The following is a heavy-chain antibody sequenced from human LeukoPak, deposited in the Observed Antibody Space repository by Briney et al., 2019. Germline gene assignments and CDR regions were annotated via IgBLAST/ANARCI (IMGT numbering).Heavy chain of an antibody. CDR1: GGTFSSYA. Sequence: ASVTVSCTASGGTFSSYAISWVRQAPGQGLEWMGGIIPIFGTANYAQKFQGRVTITADESTSTAYMELSSLRSEDTAVYYCARTLDSSGYYERFDYWGQGTLVTVSS. D-gene: IGHD3-22*01. CDR3: ARTLDSSGYYERFDY. V-gene: IGHV1-69*13. CDR2: IIPIFGTA. J-gene: IGHJ4*02.